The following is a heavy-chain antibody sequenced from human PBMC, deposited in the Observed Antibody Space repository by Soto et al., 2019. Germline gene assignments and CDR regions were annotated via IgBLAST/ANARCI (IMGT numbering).Heavy chain of an antibody. J-gene: IGHJ4*02. Sequence: QVQLVESGGGVVQPGRYLRLSCEASGFTFSSYAMHWVRQAPGKGLEWVAVISYDGSNKYYADSVKGRFTISRDNSKNTLYLQMNSLRAEDTAVYYCAREVSDNWNDGSQFDYWGQGTLVTVSS. CDR1: GFTFSSYA. D-gene: IGHD1-20*01. V-gene: IGHV3-30-3*01. CDR3: AREVSDNWNDGSQFDY. CDR2: ISYDGSNK.